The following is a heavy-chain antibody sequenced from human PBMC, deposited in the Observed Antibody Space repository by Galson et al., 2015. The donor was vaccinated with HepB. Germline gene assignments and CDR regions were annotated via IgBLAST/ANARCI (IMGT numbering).Heavy chain of an antibody. J-gene: IGHJ4*02. CDR2: ISAHSGNT. D-gene: IGHD2-2*01. V-gene: IGHV1-18*01. Sequence: SVKVSCKASGYTFTNYGISWVRQAPGQGPEWMGWISAHSGNTKYAQKVQVRFTMTTDTSTNTAHMELRSLRSDDTAIYYCARDRRDLEVPTDFDYRGQGTLVTVSP. CDR3: ARDRRDLEVPTDFDY. CDR1: GYTFTNYG.